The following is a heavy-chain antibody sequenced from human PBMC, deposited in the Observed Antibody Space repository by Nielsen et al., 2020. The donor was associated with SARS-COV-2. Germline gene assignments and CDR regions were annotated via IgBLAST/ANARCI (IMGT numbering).Heavy chain of an antibody. CDR3: ATEVIAAAGTSDY. CDR1: GFTFSSYG. Sequence: GGSLRLSCAASGFTFSSYGMHWVRQAPGKGLEWVAVIWYDGSNKYYADSVKGRFTISRDNSKNTLYLQMNSLRAEDTAVYYCATEVIAAAGTSDYWGQGTLVTVSS. D-gene: IGHD6-13*01. J-gene: IGHJ4*02. CDR2: IWYDGSNK. V-gene: IGHV3-33*01.